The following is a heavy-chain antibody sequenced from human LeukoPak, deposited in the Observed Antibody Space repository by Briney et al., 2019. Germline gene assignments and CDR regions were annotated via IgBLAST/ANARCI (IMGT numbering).Heavy chain of an antibody. CDR2: IKQDGSEK. CDR3: ARYCGGDCYGMDV. J-gene: IGHJ6*02. CDR1: EFTFSSYW. V-gene: IGHV3-7*01. D-gene: IGHD2-21*01. Sequence: PGGSLRLSCTAYEFTFSSYWMSWVRQAPGKGLEWVANIKQDGSEKDYVDSVKGRFTISRDNAKNSLYLQMNNLRAEDTAVYYCARYCGGDCYGMDVWGQGTTVTVSS.